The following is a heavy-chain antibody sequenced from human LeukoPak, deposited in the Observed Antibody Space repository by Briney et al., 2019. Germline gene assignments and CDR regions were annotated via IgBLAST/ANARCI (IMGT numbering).Heavy chain of an antibody. V-gene: IGHV3-15*01. D-gene: IGHD6-13*01. CDR2: IKSKTDGGTT. CDR3: TTSPGIAAAGTLDS. Sequence: GGSLRLSCAASGFTFSKAWMSWIRQAPGEGLEWVGRIKSKTDGGTTDYAAPVRGRFTISRDDSKNTLYLQMNSLKTEDTAVYYCTTSPGIAAAGTLDSWGQGTLVTVSS. J-gene: IGHJ4*02. CDR1: GFTFSKAW.